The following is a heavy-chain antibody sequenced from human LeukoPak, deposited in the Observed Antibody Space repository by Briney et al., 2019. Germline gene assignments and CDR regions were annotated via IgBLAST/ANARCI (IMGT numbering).Heavy chain of an antibody. V-gene: IGHV3-15*01. CDR1: GFTFSNAW. CDR3: SGRLDYGDDY. D-gene: IGHD4-17*01. Sequence: GGSLRLSCAASGFTFSNAWMSWVRQAPGKGLEWVGRIRSKTDGGTADYAAPVKGRFTISRDDSKNTLYLQMNSLKTEDTAVYYCSGRLDYGDDYWGQGTLVTVSS. CDR2: IRSKTDGGTA. J-gene: IGHJ4*02.